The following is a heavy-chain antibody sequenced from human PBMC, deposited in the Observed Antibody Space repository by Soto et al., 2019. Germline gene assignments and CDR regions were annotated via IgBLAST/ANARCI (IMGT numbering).Heavy chain of an antibody. CDR2: IYYLGST. CDR3: ARDGYDGSGSPYPAY. J-gene: IGHJ4*02. CDR1: GGSMSEYF. D-gene: IGHD3-10*01. V-gene: IGHV4-59*01. Sequence: LSLTCSVSGGSMSEYFWSWIRQSPGKGLEWIGYIYYLGSTDYNPSPKSRVTISVDTSKRQFSLRLTSVTAADTAVYYCARDGYDGSGSPYPAYWGPGTQVTVSS.